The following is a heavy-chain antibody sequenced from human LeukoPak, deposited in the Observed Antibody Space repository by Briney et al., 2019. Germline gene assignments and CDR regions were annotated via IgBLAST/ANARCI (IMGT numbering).Heavy chain of an antibody. V-gene: IGHV3-33*01. J-gene: IGHJ4*02. D-gene: IGHD2-2*01. Sequence: PGGSLRLSCAASGFTFSSYGMHWVRQAPGKGLEWVPVIWYDGSNKYYADSVKGRFTISRDNSKNTLYLQMNSLRAEDTAVYYCARGQFRGYCSSTSCPWYYFDYWGQGTLVTVSS. CDR2: IWYDGSNK. CDR3: ARGQFRGYCSSTSCPWYYFDY. CDR1: GFTFSSYG.